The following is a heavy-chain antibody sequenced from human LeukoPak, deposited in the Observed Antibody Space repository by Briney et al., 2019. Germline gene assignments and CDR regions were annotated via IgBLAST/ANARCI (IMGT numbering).Heavy chain of an antibody. CDR1: GGSISSYY. Sequence: SETLSLTCTVSGGSISSYYWCWIRQPPGKGLEWIGYIYYSGSTNYNPSLKSRVTISVDTSKNQFSLKLSSVTAADTAVYYCASSYYYDSSGYYYAGSDAFDIWGQGTMVTVSS. V-gene: IGHV4-59*01. D-gene: IGHD3-22*01. CDR2: IYYSGST. CDR3: ASSYYYDSSGYYYAGSDAFDI. J-gene: IGHJ3*02.